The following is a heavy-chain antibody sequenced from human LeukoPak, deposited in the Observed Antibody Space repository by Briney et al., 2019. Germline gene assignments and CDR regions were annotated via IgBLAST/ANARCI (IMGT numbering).Heavy chain of an antibody. J-gene: IGHJ4*02. CDR1: GYTFISYS. CDR3: ARGPRDYYDSSGPFDY. V-gene: IGHV1-69*05. Sequence: ASVKVSCKASGYTFISYSLTWVRQAPGQGLEWMGGIIPIFGTANYAQKFQGRVTITTDESTSTAYMELSSLRSEDTAVYYCARGPRDYYDSSGPFDYWGQGTLVTVSS. CDR2: IIPIFGTA. D-gene: IGHD3-22*01.